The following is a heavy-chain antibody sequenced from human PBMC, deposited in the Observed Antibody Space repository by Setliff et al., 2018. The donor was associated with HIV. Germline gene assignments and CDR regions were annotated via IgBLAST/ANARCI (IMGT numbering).Heavy chain of an antibody. V-gene: IGHV4-61*02. CDR3: ARGLSSGWYGYWYFDL. CDR1: GGSISSGRYY. Sequence: PSETLSLTCTVSGGSISSGRYYWSWIRQPAGKGLEWIGRIHTSGSTNYNPSLRSRVTIAVDTSNNQFSLKLSSVTAADTAVYYCARGLSSGWYGYWYFDLWGRGTPVTVS. D-gene: IGHD6-19*01. J-gene: IGHJ2*01. CDR2: IHTSGST.